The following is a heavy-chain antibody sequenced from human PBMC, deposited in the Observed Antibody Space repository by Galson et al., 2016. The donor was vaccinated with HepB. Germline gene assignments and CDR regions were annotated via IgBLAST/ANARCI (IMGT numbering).Heavy chain of an antibody. J-gene: IGHJ4*02. CDR1: GFTFSTYG. CDR3: AKKSLVAGTATYVFDN. Sequence: SLRLSCAASGFTFSTYGMSWVRQAPGKGLEWVSGISGSGGSIYSADSVKGRFTISRDNSKNTLYLQMNSLRADDTAVYYCAKKSLVAGTATYVFDNWGQGTLVTVSS. V-gene: IGHV3-23*01. D-gene: IGHD6-19*01. CDR2: ISGSGGSI.